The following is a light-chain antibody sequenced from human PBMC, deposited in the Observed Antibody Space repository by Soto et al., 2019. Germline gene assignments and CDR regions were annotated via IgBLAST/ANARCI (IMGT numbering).Light chain of an antibody. CDR2: EVN. CDR1: SSDVGGYNY. CDR3: SLYTTDSTYV. J-gene: IGLJ1*01. V-gene: IGLV2-14*01. Sequence: QSALTQPASVSGSPGQSITISCTGTSSDVGGYNYVSWYQQHPGKAPKLMIYEVNSRPSGVSNRFSGSKSGNTASLTISGLQAEDEAEYYCSLYTTDSTYVFGTGTKVTVL.